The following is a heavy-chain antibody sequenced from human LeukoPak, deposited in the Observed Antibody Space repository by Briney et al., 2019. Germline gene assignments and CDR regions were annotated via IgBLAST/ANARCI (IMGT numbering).Heavy chain of an antibody. CDR1: GYTFTSYD. Sequence: ASVTVSCKASGYTFTSYDINWVQQATGQGLEWMGWMNPNSGNTGYAQKFQGRVTMTRNTSISTAYMELSSLRSEDTAVYYCARGRVKRGYSGYDYDYWGQGTLVTVSS. J-gene: IGHJ4*02. CDR2: MNPNSGNT. V-gene: IGHV1-8*01. CDR3: ARGRVKRGYSGYDYDY. D-gene: IGHD5-12*01.